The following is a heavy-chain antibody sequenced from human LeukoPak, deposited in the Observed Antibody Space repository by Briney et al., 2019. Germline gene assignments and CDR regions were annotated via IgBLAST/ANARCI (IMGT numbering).Heavy chain of an antibody. CDR3: ARDRGAPYYYYGMDV. D-gene: IGHD1-26*01. J-gene: IGHJ6*02. Sequence: GPLRLSCAASGFTFSSYAMSWVRQPPGKGPEWIGEIYHSGSTNYNPSLKSRVTISVDKSKNQFSLKLSSVTAADTAVYYCARDRGAPYYYYGMDVWGQGTTVTVSS. CDR2: IYHSGST. CDR1: GFTFSSYAM. V-gene: IGHV4-4*02.